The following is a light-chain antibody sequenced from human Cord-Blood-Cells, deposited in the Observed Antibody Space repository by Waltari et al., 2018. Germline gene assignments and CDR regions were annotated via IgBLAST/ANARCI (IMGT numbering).Light chain of an antibody. CDR1: QDISNY. V-gene: IGKV1-33*01. Sequence: DLQMTQSPSSLSASVGDRVTITCQASQDISNYLNWSQPKLGKAPKLLIYDASNLETGVPSRFSGSGSGTDFTFTISSLQPEDIATYYCQQYDNLPITFGQGTRLEIK. CDR2: DAS. CDR3: QQYDNLPIT. J-gene: IGKJ5*01.